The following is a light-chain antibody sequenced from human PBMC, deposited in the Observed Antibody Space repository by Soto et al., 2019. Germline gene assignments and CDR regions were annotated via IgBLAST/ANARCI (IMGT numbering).Light chain of an antibody. CDR3: CLGV. J-gene: IGLJ1*01. Sequence: QSALTQPASVSGSPGQSITISCTGTSSDVGSYNLVSWYQQHPGKAPKLMIYEVSKRPSGVSNRFSGPKSGNTASLTISGLQAEDEADYYCCLGVFGTGTKVTVL. CDR2: EVS. CDR1: SSDVGSYNL. V-gene: IGLV2-23*02.